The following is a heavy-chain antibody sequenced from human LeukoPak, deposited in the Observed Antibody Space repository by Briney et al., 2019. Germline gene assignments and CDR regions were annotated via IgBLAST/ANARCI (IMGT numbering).Heavy chain of an antibody. J-gene: IGHJ4*02. CDR2: IYYSGST. Sequence: PSETLSLTCTVSGGSISSSSYYWGWIRQPPGKGLEWIGSIYYSGSTYYNPSLKSRVTISVDTSKNQFSLKLSSVTAADTAVYYCANRRWLVSSFDYWGQGTLVTVSS. CDR3: ANRRWLVSSFDY. V-gene: IGHV4-39*01. CDR1: GGSISSSSYY. D-gene: IGHD6-19*01.